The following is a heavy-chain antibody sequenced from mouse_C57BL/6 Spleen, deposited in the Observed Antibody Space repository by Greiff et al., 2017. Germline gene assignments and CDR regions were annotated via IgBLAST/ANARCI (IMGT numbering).Heavy chain of an antibody. CDR2: IDPSDSYT. J-gene: IGHJ2*01. Sequence: VQLQQPGAELVKPGASVKLSCKASGYTFTSYWMQWVKQRPGQGLEWIGEIDPSDSYTNYNQKFKGKATLTVDTSSSTAYMQRSSLTSEDSAVYYCARRSNWDFDYWGQGTTLTVSS. CDR1: GYTFTSYW. D-gene: IGHD4-1*01. CDR3: ARRSNWDFDY. V-gene: IGHV1-50*01.